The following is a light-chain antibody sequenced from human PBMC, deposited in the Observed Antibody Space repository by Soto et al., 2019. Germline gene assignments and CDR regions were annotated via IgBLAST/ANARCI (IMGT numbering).Light chain of an antibody. CDR2: DVS. V-gene: IGLV2-14*01. Sequence: QSVLTQPASVSGSPGQSITFSCTGTSSDVGGYNYVSWYQQHPGKAPKLMIYDVSNRPSGVSNRFSGSKSGNTASLTISGLHAEDEGDYYCSSYTTSTTVVFGGGTKLTVL. CDR3: SSYTTSTTVV. J-gene: IGLJ2*01. CDR1: SSDVGGYNY.